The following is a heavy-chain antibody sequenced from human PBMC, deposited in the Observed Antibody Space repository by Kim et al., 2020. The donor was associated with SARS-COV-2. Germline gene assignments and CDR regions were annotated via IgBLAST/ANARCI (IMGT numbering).Heavy chain of an antibody. Sequence: GGSLRLSCVVSGFTFSNSWMHWVRQAPGMGLEWVANINGDGSATYYVDSVKGRFTISRDNAKDSLYLQMNTLRAEDTAIYYCLRTFENWGQGTLVTVSS. CDR1: GFTFSNSW. V-gene: IGHV3-7*01. CDR2: INGDGSAT. CDR3: LRTFEN. J-gene: IGHJ4*02.